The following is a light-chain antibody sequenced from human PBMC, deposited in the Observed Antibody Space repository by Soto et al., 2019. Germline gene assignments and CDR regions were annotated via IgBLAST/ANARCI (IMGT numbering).Light chain of an antibody. J-gene: IGKJ2*01. CDR1: QSLVYSDGNTY. CDR3: MQGTHWPYT. CDR2: KVS. Sequence: DVVMTQSPLSLPVTLGQPASISCRSSQSLVYSDGNTYLSWFQQRPGQSPRRLIYKVSNWDSGVPDRFSGSGSGSDFTLKISRVEAEDIGVYYYMQGTHWPYTFGQGNKLEIK. V-gene: IGKV2D-30*01.